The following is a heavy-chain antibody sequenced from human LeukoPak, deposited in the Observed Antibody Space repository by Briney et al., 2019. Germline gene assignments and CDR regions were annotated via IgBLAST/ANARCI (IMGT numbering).Heavy chain of an antibody. D-gene: IGHD4-17*01. CDR2: IYYSGST. V-gene: IGHV4-59*01. J-gene: IGHJ4*02. CDR1: GGSISSYY. CDR3: ARATTVTTNAGFDY. Sequence: SETLSLTCTVSGGSISSYYWSWIRQPPGKGLEWIGYIYYSGSTNYNPSLKSRVTISVDTSKNQFSLKLSSVTAADTAVYYCARATTVTTNAGFDYWGQGTLVTVSP.